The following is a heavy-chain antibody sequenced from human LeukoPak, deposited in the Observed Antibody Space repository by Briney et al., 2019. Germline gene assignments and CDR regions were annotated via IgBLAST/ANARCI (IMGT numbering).Heavy chain of an antibody. CDR3: SRGGYSHAFDI. Sequence: GGFLRLSCAASGFTFSSYGMHWVRQAPGKGLEWVAVIWYDGSNKYYADSVKGRFTISRDNSKNTLYLQMNSLRAEDTAVYYCSRGGYSHAFDIWGQGTVVTVSS. J-gene: IGHJ3*02. CDR1: GFTFSSYG. D-gene: IGHD2-15*01. V-gene: IGHV3-33*01. CDR2: IWYDGSNK.